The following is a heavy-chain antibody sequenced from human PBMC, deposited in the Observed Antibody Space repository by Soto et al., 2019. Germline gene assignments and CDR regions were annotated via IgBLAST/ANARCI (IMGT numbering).Heavy chain of an antibody. V-gene: IGHV3-23*01. D-gene: IGHD2-2*01. CDR3: ARKYPGTRPFDY. J-gene: IGHJ4*02. Sequence: PGGSLRLSCAASGFTFNSYAMNWVRQAPGKGLAWVSAIGTDSNTYYADSVKGRFTISRDNSRTTLYLQMNSLRAEDTALYYCARKYPGTRPFDYWGQGTLVTVS. CDR2: IGTDSNT. CDR1: GFTFNSYA.